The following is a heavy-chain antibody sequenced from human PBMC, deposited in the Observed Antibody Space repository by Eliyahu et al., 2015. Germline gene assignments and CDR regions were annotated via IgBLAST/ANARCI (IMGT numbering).Heavy chain of an antibody. CDR3: ARGWRGYSYAFDS. V-gene: IGHV4-59*11. D-gene: IGHD5-18*01. J-gene: IGHJ4*02. Sequence: QVHLQESGPGLVKPSETLSLXCTISGGSITDHYWNWIRQSPGKGLEWMGYIIYRGNTYXNSXLESRVTMSLDTSRNEVFLRLRSATAADTAIYYCARGWRGYSYAFDSWGQGTLVTVSS. CDR2: IIYRGNT. CDR1: GGSITDHY.